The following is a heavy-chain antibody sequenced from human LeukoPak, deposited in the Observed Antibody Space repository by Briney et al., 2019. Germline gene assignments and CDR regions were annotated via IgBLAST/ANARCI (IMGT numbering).Heavy chain of an antibody. CDR3: ARDSYDFWSGYPDYYYYYMDV. CDR2: ISYDGSNK. Sequence: PGGSLRLSCAASGFTFSSYAMHWVRQAPGKGLEWVAVISYDGSNKYYADSVKGRFTISRDNSKNTLYLQMNSLRAEDTAVYYCARDSYDFWSGYPDYYYYYMDVWGKGTTVTVSS. J-gene: IGHJ6*03. V-gene: IGHV3-30-3*01. CDR1: GFTFSSYA. D-gene: IGHD3-3*01.